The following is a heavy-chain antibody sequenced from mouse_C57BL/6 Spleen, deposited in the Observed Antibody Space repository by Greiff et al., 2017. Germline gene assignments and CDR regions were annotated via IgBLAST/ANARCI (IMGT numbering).Heavy chain of an antibody. CDR3: ARRDFDY. CDR1: GYTFTSYW. CDR2: IDPSDSYT. J-gene: IGHJ2*01. Sequence: QVQLQQPGAELVKPGASVKLSCKASGYTFTSYWMQWVKQRPGQGLEWIGEIDPSDSYTNYNQKFKGKATLTVDTYSSTAYMQLSSLTSEDSAVYYCARRDFDYWGQGTTLTVSS. V-gene: IGHV1-50*01.